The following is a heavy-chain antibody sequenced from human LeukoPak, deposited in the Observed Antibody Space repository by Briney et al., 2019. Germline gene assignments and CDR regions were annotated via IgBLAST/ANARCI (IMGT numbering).Heavy chain of an antibody. CDR2: INPNSGGT. Sequence: GASVKVSCKASGYTFTGYYMHWVRQAPGQGLEWMGWINPNSGGTNYAQKFQGRVTMTRDTSISTAYMELSRLRSDDTAVYYCARDRTPGYYYYGMDVWGQGTTVTVSS. CDR3: ARDRTPGYYYYGMDV. D-gene: IGHD2-2*01. CDR1: GYTFTGYY. J-gene: IGHJ6*02. V-gene: IGHV1-2*02.